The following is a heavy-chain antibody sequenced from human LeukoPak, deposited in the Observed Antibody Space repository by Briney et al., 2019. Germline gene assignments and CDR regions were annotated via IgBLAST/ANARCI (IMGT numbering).Heavy chain of an antibody. V-gene: IGHV1-18*01. D-gene: IGHD3-22*01. CDR2: ISAYNGNT. Sequence: GASVKVSCKASGYTFTSYGISWVRQAPGQGLEWMGWISAYNGNTNYAQKLQGRVTMTTDTSTSTAYMELRSLRSDDTAVYYCAKGDDYYDSSGYYYAGFDYWGQGTLVTVSS. CDR3: AKGDDYYDSSGYYYAGFDY. J-gene: IGHJ4*02. CDR1: GYTFTSYG.